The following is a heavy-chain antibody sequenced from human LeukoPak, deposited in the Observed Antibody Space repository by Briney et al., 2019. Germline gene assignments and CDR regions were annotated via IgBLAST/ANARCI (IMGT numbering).Heavy chain of an antibody. J-gene: IGHJ4*02. V-gene: IGHV4-59*01. CDR1: GGSISSYY. CDR2: IYYSGST. CDR3: ARSMGGYDDPYFDY. D-gene: IGHD5-12*01. Sequence: SATLSLTCTVSGGSISSYYWSWIRQPPGKGLEWIGYIYYSGSTNYNPSLKSRVTISVDTSKNQFSLKLSSVTAADTAVYYCARSMGGYDDPYFDYWGQGTLVTVSS.